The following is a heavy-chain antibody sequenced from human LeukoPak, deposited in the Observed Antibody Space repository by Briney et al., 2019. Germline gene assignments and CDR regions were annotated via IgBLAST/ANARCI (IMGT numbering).Heavy chain of an antibody. CDR1: GGSFSGYY. V-gene: IGHV4-34*01. CDR3: ARGLSSSGWYTSVY. J-gene: IGHJ4*02. CDR2: INHSGST. Sequence: SETLSLTCAVYGGSFSGYYWSWIRQPPGKGLEWIGEINHSGSTNYNPSLKSRVTISVDTSKNQFSLKLSSVTAADTAVYYCARGLSSSGWYTSVYWGQGTLVTVSS. D-gene: IGHD6-19*01.